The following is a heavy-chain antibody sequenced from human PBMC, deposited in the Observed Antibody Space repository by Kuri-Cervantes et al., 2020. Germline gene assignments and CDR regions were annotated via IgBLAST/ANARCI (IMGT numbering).Heavy chain of an antibody. CDR1: GFTFSSYG. Sequence: GESLKISCAASGFTFSSYGMHWVRQAPGKGLEWVAVIWYDGSNKYYADSVKGRFTTSRDSAKNSLYLQMNSLRADDTAIYYCASHKRKFDYWGQGTLVTVSS. J-gene: IGHJ4*02. V-gene: IGHV3-33*03. CDR3: ASHKRKFDY. CDR2: IWYDGSNK.